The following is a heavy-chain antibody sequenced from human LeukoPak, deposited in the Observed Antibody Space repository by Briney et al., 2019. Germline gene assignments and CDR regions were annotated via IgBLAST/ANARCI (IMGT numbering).Heavy chain of an antibody. CDR3: ARDLGGYSYGSHFDY. V-gene: IGHV3-48*03. CDR1: GFTFSSYE. Sequence: PGGSLRLSCAASGFTFSSYEMNWVRQAPGKGLEWVSCISSRGSSIYYADSVKGRFTISRDNAKNSLYLQMNSLRAEDTAVYYCARDLGGYSYGSHFDYWGQGTLVTVSS. J-gene: IGHJ4*02. CDR2: ISSRGSSI. D-gene: IGHD5-18*01.